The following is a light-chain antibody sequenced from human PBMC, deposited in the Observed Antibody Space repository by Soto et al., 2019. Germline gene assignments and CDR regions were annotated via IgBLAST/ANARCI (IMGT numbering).Light chain of an antibody. CDR2: DAS. CDR3: LQDYDYLWT. V-gene: IGKV1-6*01. Sequence: AIQMTQSPSSLSASVGDSITITCRASQDIRSDLGWYQQKPGRAPKLLIYDASSLQGGVPSRFSGSGSGTDFTLTISSLQPEDFATYYCLQDYDYLWTFGQGTKVDI. J-gene: IGKJ1*01. CDR1: QDIRSD.